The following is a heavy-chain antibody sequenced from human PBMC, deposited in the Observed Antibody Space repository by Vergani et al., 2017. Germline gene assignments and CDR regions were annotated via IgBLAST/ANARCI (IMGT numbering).Heavy chain of an antibody. CDR3: ARDLSYYEEQARNDSFDI. CDR2: IYYSGST. CDR1: GGSLSCGGYY. J-gene: IGHJ3*02. D-gene: IGHD3-22*01. Sequence: QVQLQESGPGLVKPSQTLSLPCTVSGGSLSCGGYYWSWIRQHPEKGLEWIGYIYYSGSTYYNPALKSRVTISVDTSKNQFSLKLSSVTAADPAAYYCARDLSYYEEQARNDSFDIWGQGTMVTVSS. V-gene: IGHV4-31*03.